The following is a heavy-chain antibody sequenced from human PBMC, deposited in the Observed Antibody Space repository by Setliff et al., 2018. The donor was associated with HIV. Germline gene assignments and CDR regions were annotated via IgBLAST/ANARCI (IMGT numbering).Heavy chain of an antibody. CDR3: ARTRRLVVPAAPSGLYYYYMDV. CDR2: ISHSGNT. V-gene: IGHV4-59*11. D-gene: IGHD2-2*01. Sequence: SETLSLTCTVSGDSINTHYWSWIRQAPGKGLEWIGCISHSGNTNFNPSLNSRVTISVDTSKNQFSLRLRSVTAADTAVYYCARTRRLVVPAAPSGLYYYYMDVWGKGTTVTVSS. CDR1: GDSINTHY. J-gene: IGHJ6*03.